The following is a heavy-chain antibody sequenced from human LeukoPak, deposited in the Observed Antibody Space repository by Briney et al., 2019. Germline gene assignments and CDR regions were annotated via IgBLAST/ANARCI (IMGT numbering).Heavy chain of an antibody. Sequence: GGSLRLSWAASGFTFSSYAMSWVRQAPGKGLEWVSGISGSGGSTYYADSVKGRFTISRDNSKNTLYLQMNSLRVEDTAVYYCAKVINFTPLGYFDYWGQGTLVTVSS. V-gene: IGHV3-23*01. D-gene: IGHD3-16*01. CDR3: AKVINFTPLGYFDY. J-gene: IGHJ4*02. CDR2: ISGSGGST. CDR1: GFTFSSYA.